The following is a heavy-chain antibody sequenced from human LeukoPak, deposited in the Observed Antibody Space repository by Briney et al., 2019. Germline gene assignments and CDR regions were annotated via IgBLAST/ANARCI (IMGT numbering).Heavy chain of an antibody. CDR3: AKGQYYYDSSPFDY. Sequence: GGSLRLSRAASGFTFSSYAMSWVRQAPGKGLEWVSAISGSGGSTYYADSVKGRFTISRDNSKNTLYLQMNSLRAEDTAVYYCAKGQYYYDSSPFDYWGQGTLVTVSS. CDR2: ISGSGGST. J-gene: IGHJ4*02. CDR1: GFTFSSYA. D-gene: IGHD3-22*01. V-gene: IGHV3-23*01.